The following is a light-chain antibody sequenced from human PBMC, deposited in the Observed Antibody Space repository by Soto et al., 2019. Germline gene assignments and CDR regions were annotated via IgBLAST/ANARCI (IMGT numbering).Light chain of an antibody. J-gene: IGKJ4*02. Sequence: EIVLTQSPATLSLSPGERATLSCRASQSVSSYLAWYQQKPGQAPRLLIYDASNRATGIPARISGSGSGTDFTLTISSLKPEDFVFYYCQQRSNWLLTFGGRTKVDIK. CDR2: DAS. V-gene: IGKV3-11*01. CDR1: QSVSSY. CDR3: QQRSNWLLT.